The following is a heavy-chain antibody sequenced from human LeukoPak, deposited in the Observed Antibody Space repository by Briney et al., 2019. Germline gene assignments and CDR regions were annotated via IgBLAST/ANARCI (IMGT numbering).Heavy chain of an antibody. D-gene: IGHD4-17*01. J-gene: IGHJ4*02. Sequence: PSETLSLTCAVSGASISSSNWWSWVRQPPGKGLEWIGEMYHSGSTNYNPSLKSRVTISVDKSKNQFSLKLYSVTAADTAVYYCARKIYGDYNRFDYWGQGTLVNVSS. CDR3: ARKIYGDYNRFDY. CDR2: MYHSGST. V-gene: IGHV4-4*02. CDR1: GASISSSNW.